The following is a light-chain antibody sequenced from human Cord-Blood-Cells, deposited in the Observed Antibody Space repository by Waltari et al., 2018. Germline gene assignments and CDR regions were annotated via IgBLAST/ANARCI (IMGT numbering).Light chain of an antibody. CDR2: GSS. Sequence: EIVMTQSPATLSVSPGERATLSCRASQSVSSTLAWYQQKPGQAPRILIYGSSTRATGSPARFSGSGSGTEFTLTISSLQSEDFAVYYCQQYNNWPLTFGGGTKVEIK. V-gene: IGKV3-15*01. CDR1: QSVSST. CDR3: QQYNNWPLT. J-gene: IGKJ4*01.